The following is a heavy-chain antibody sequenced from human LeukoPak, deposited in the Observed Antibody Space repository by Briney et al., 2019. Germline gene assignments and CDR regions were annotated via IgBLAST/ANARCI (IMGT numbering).Heavy chain of an antibody. J-gene: IGHJ4*02. Sequence: PGGSLRLSCAASGLTFSDYYMTWIRQAPGKGLEWVSSISGSGTTTYSADSVRCRFTVSRDNAKNSVFLYMNSLRAEDTAVYYCAIQITMIVVVPYFDYWGQGTLVTVSS. V-gene: IGHV3-11*04. CDR2: ISGSGTTT. CDR1: GLTFSDYY. D-gene: IGHD3-22*01. CDR3: AIQITMIVVVPYFDY.